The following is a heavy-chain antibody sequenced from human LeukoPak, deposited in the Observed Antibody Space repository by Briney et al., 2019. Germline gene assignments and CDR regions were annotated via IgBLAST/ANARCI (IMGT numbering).Heavy chain of an antibody. CDR1: GFTFSDYY. CDR3: ARGDYHYGSGSYYGMDV. CDR2: ISNGGSTI. V-gene: IGHV3-11*01. J-gene: IGHJ6*02. D-gene: IGHD3-10*01. Sequence: GGSLRLSCAASGFTFSDYYMSWIRQAPGKGLEWVSYISNGGSTIYYADSVKGRFTISRDNAKNSLYLQMNSLRAEDTAVYYCARGDYHYGSGSYYGMDVRGQGTTVTVSS.